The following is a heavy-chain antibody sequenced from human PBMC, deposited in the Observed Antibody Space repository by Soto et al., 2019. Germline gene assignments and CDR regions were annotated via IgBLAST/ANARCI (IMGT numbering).Heavy chain of an antibody. CDR3: GIAGENETVAGGWFDS. J-gene: IGHJ5*01. CDR2: IFSLGTT. V-gene: IGHV4-30-4*01. CDR1: GDSVGSGECS. Sequence: QVHLQESRPGLVKPSQTLSLTCTFAGDSVGSGECSWTWIRQPPGNGLEWVGYIFSLGTTYYNPSLRSRVLMSADTSKNQFSLQLRSVTAADTAVYYGGIAGENETVAGGWFDSWGQGYLVHVSS. D-gene: IGHD1-1*01.